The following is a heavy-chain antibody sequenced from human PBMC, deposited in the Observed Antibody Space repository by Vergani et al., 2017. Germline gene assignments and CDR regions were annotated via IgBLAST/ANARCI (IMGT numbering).Heavy chain of an antibody. Sequence: QLHLQESGPGLVKPSETLSLTCTVSGGSITSSSYHWGWIRQPPGKGLEWIGNIYHSGGAYYNPSLKGRVTISVDTSKNQFSLEVTSVTAADTAIYFCARTESFILRYFHWALWGQGTLVTVSS. J-gene: IGHJ4*02. D-gene: IGHD3-9*01. V-gene: IGHV4-39*01. CDR2: IYHSGGA. CDR1: GGSITSSSYH. CDR3: ARTESFILRYFHWAL.